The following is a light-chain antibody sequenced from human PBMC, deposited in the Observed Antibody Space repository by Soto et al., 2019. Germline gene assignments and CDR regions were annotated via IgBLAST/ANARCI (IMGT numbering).Light chain of an antibody. Sequence: QSVLTQPPSVSGAPGQSVTISCTGSSSNIGAGLDVHWYQQLPGTAPKLLIYGNIKRPSGVPDRFSGSKSGNTATLTTSRVEAGDEADYYCQVWDTTNPVIFGGGTKLTVL. CDR1: SSNIGAGLD. CDR3: QVWDTTNPVI. CDR2: GNI. V-gene: IGLV1-40*01. J-gene: IGLJ2*01.